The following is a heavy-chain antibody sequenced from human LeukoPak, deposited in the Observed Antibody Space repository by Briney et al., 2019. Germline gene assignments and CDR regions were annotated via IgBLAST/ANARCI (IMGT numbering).Heavy chain of an antibody. CDR1: GDSMSSSSYY. D-gene: IGHD1-1*01. CDR3: ARQRTAGTKVIDY. V-gene: IGHV4-39*01. Sequence: PSETLSLTCTVSGDSMSSSSYYWGWIRQPPGKGLEWTGNIYYTGTTYYNPSLKSRFNIAVDTSKNQFSLYLSSVTAADTAGYYCARQRTAGTKVIDYWGQGSLVTVSS. J-gene: IGHJ4*02. CDR2: IYYTGTT.